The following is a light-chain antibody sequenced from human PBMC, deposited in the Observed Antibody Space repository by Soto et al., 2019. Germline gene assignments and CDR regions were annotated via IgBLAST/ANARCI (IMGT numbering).Light chain of an antibody. Sequence: DIQMTQSPSSLSASVGDRVTITCQASQGVTNYLNWYQQKPGKAPNLLIFDAVNLETGVPSRFSGNGSGTDFTFTISSLQPEDFATYYCQQYYNLPLTFGGGTKVDIK. CDR1: QGVTNY. J-gene: IGKJ4*01. CDR2: DAV. V-gene: IGKV1-33*01. CDR3: QQYYNLPLT.